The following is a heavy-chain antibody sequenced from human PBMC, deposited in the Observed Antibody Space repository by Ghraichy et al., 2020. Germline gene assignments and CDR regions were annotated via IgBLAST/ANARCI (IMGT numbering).Heavy chain of an antibody. CDR3: ARGPVVPAANWFDP. D-gene: IGHD2-2*01. J-gene: IGHJ5*02. CDR1: GGSFSGYY. CDR2: INHSGST. Sequence: SETLSLTCAVYGGSFSGYYWSWIRQPPGKGLEWIGEINHSGSTNYNPSLKSRVTISVDTSENQFSLKLSSVTAADTAVYYCARGPVVPAANWFDPWGQGTLVTVSS. V-gene: IGHV4-34*01.